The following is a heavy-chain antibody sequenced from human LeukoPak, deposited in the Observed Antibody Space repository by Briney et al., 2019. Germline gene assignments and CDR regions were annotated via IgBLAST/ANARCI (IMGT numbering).Heavy chain of an antibody. Sequence: ASVKVSCKASGGTFSSYAISWVRQAPGQGLEWLGGIIPIFGTANYAQKFQGRVTITADESTSTAYMELSSLRSEDTAVYYCARGFSRRWDFWSGYYLDYWGQGTLVTVSS. D-gene: IGHD3-3*01. V-gene: IGHV1-69*13. CDR3: ARGFSRRWDFWSGYYLDY. CDR2: IIPIFGTA. CDR1: GGTFSSYA. J-gene: IGHJ4*02.